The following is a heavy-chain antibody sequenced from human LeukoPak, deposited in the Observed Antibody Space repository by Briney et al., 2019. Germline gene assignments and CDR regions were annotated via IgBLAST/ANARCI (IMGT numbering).Heavy chain of an antibody. CDR1: GGSITNYY. CDR3: ARVFTSAYGLVDY. D-gene: IGHD5-12*01. Sequence: PSETLSLTCTVSGGSITNYYWTWIRQPPGKGLEWIGYIYNSESTNYNPSLKSRVTISVDTSKNQFSLKLGSVTTADTAVYYCARVFTSAYGLVDYWGQGTLVTVPS. CDR2: IYNSEST. V-gene: IGHV4-59*01. J-gene: IGHJ4*02.